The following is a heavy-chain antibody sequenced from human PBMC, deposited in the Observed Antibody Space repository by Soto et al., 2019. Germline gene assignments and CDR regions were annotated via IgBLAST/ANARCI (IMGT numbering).Heavy chain of an antibody. Sequence: GASVKVSCKASGFTFTSSAVQWVRQARGQRLEWIGWIDVGSGNTKYSQKFQGRVTITRDTSASTAYMELSSLRSEDTAVYYCARVEKWLVPYWGQGTLVTVSS. V-gene: IGHV1-58*01. CDR1: GFTFTSSA. J-gene: IGHJ4*02. CDR3: ARVEKWLVPY. CDR2: IDVGSGNT. D-gene: IGHD6-19*01.